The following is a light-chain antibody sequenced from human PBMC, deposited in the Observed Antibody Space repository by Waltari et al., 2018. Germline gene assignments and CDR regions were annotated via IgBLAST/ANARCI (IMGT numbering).Light chain of an antibody. CDR1: QSVSSAY. Sequence: ELVLTQSPGTLSLSPGERATLSCRASQSVSSAYLAWYQQKPGQAPRLLIYGASSRATGFPDRFRGSGSGTDFTLTISRLEPEDFAVYYCQQYGSSPPYTFGQGTKLEIK. J-gene: IGKJ2*01. V-gene: IGKV3-20*01. CDR3: QQYGSSPPYT. CDR2: GAS.